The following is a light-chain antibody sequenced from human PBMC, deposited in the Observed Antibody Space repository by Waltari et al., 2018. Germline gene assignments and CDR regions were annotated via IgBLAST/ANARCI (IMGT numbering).Light chain of an antibody. Sequence: HSALAQPASVSGSPGQSMTISCPGTSSDVGGHHYVPWYQQHPGRAPILMIYDVNNRPSGVSNRFSGSKSGNTASLTISGLQAEDEADYYCSSFTRTNSWVFGGGTKLTVL. V-gene: IGLV2-14*03. J-gene: IGLJ3*02. CDR1: SSDVGGHHY. CDR2: DVN. CDR3: SSFTRTNSWV.